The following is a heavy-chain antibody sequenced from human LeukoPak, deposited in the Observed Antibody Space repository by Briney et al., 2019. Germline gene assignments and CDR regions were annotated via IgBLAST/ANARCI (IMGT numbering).Heavy chain of an antibody. V-gene: IGHV3-33*08. D-gene: IGHD3-16*01. CDR3: TREIRSTYFDT. Sequence: GGSLRLSCAASGFTFSSYAMSWVRQAPGKGLEWVAVIWNDGSNKYYTDSVKGRFNIVRDNTRNTLYLQMNSLRAEDTAVYYCTREIRSTYFDTWGKGTRVTVSS. J-gene: IGHJ4*02. CDR1: GFTFSSYA. CDR2: IWNDGSNK.